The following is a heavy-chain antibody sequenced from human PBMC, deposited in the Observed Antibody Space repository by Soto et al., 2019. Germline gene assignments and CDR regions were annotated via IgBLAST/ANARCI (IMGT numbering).Heavy chain of an antibody. Sequence: QVQLVQSGAEVKKPGASVKVSCKASGYTFTGYYIHWVRQAPGQGLEWMGWINTTSGGTNYAQKFQGRVTMTRDTSISTAYMELSRLTSDDTAVYYCARTQTTDYWGQGTLVTVSS. CDR3: ARTQTTDY. V-gene: IGHV1-2*02. CDR2: INTTSGGT. CDR1: GYTFTGYY. J-gene: IGHJ4*02.